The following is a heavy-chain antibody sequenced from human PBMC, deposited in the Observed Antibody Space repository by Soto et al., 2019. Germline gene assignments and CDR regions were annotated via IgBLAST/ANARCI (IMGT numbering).Heavy chain of an antibody. CDR1: GGTFSSYA. J-gene: IGHJ4*02. CDR3: ARVRVGATRGTRGYYFDY. D-gene: IGHD1-26*01. CDR2: IIPIFGTA. V-gene: IGHV1-69*01. Sequence: QVQLVQSGAEVKKPGSSVKVSCKASGGTFSSYAISWVRQAPGQGLEWMGGIIPIFGTANYAQKFQGRVTITADESTSTAYMELSSLRSDDTAVYYCARVRVGATRGTRGYYFDYWGQGTLVTVSS.